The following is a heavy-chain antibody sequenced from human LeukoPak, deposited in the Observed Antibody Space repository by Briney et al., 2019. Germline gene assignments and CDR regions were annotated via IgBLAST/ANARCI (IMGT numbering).Heavy chain of an antibody. CDR3: ARGSSDGYNYGRESDY. J-gene: IGHJ4*02. Sequence: GASVKVSCKASGYTFTNYHMNWVRQAPGQGLEWMGWISAYNGNTNYAQKLQGRVTMTTDTSTSTAYMELRSLRSDDTAVYYCARGSSDGYNYGRESDYWGQGTLVTVSS. D-gene: IGHD5-24*01. V-gene: IGHV1-18*04. CDR1: GYTFTNYH. CDR2: ISAYNGNT.